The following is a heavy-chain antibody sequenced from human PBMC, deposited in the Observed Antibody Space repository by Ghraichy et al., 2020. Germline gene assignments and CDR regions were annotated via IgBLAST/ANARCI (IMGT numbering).Heavy chain of an antibody. J-gene: IGHJ4*02. CDR1: GFTFSSYA. CDR3: AKGQGLWSGYSPNVY. V-gene: IGHV3-23*01. CDR2: ISGSGGST. D-gene: IGHD3-3*01. Sequence: GGSLRLSCAASGFTFSSYAMSWVRQAPGKGLEWVSAISGSGGSTYYADSVKGRFTISRDNSKNTLYLQMNSLRAEDTAVYYCAKGQGLWSGYSPNVYWGQGTLVTVSS.